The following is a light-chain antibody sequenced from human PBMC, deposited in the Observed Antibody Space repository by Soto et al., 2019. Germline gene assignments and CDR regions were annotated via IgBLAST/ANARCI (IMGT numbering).Light chain of an antibody. Sequence: EIVMTQSPLTLPVTPGEPASMSCRSSQSLLYNNTFNYLDWYLQKPGQSPLLLIYLGSNRASGVPDRFSGSGSGTDFSLKISRVEAEDVGTYYCMQALQSLTFGQGTRLE. V-gene: IGKV2-28*01. CDR2: LGS. CDR1: QSLLYNNTFNY. CDR3: MQALQSLT. J-gene: IGKJ5*01.